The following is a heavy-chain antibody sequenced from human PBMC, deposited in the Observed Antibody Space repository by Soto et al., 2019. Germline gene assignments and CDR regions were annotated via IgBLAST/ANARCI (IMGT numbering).Heavy chain of an antibody. CDR1: GYTFTSYY. V-gene: IGHV1-46*03. Sequence: QVQLVQSGAEVKKPGASVKVSCKASGYTFTSYYMHWVRQAPGQGLEWMGIINPSGGSTSYAQKFQGRVTXXRXTXXSTVYMELSSLRSEDTAVYYCARVQGIAVAGPVDYWGQGTLVTVSS. J-gene: IGHJ4*02. D-gene: IGHD6-19*01. CDR3: ARVQGIAVAGPVDY. CDR2: INPSGGST.